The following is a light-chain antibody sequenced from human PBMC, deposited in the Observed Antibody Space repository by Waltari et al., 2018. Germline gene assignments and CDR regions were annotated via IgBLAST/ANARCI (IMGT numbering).Light chain of an antibody. Sequence: QSALTQPASVSGSPGQSITISCTGTSSDVGGYNYVSWYQPHPGKAPKLMIYDVSNRPSGVSNRFSGSKSGNTASLTISGLQAEDEADYYCSSYTSTDVVFGGGTKLTVL. CDR3: SSYTSTDVV. CDR2: DVS. V-gene: IGLV2-14*01. CDR1: SSDVGGYNY. J-gene: IGLJ2*01.